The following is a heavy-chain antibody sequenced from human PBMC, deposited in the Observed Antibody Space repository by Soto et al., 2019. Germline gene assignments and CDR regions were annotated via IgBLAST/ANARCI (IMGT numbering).Heavy chain of an antibody. CDR1: GFTFSSYS. CDR2: ISSSSSYI. J-gene: IGHJ1*01. D-gene: IGHD4-17*01. Sequence: VQLVESGGGLVKPGGSLRLSCAASGFTFSSYSMNWVRQAPGKGLEWVSSISSSSSYIYYADSVKGRFTISRDNAKNSLYLQMNSLRAEDTAVYYCARDPNGDAEYFQHWGQGTLVTVSS. CDR3: ARDPNGDAEYFQH. V-gene: IGHV3-21*01.